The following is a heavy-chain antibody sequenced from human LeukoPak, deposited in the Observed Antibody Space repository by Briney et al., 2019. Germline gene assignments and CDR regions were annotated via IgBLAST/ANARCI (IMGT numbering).Heavy chain of an antibody. J-gene: IGHJ4*02. V-gene: IGHV3-33*06. CDR1: GFTFSTYG. D-gene: IGHD6-13*01. CDR2: IWYDGSNK. CDR3: VKDRGSSWVLVPFDY. Sequence: GGSLRLSCAASGFTFSTYGMHWVRQAPGKGLEWVALIWYDGSNKYYVDSVKGRFTISRDNSKNTMYLQMNSLRAEDTAVYYCVKDRGSSWVLVPFDYWGQGTLVSVSS.